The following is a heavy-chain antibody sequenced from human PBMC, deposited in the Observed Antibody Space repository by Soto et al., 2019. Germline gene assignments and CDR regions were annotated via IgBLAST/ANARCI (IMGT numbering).Heavy chain of an antibody. J-gene: IGHJ6*02. D-gene: IGHD3-10*01. V-gene: IGHV5-10-1*01. Sequence: GESLKISCKGSGYSFTSYWISWVRQMPGKGLEWMGRIDPSDSYTNYSPSFQGHVTISADKSISTAYLQWSSLKASDTAMYYCGTLGRNSNGKGSYNEYDYYGVDVWCQGSSVTV. CDR3: GTLGRNSNGKGSYNEYDYYGVDV. CDR2: IDPSDSYT. CDR1: GYSFTSYW.